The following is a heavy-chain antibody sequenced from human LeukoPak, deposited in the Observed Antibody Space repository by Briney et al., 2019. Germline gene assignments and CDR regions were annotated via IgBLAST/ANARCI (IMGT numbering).Heavy chain of an antibody. CDR2: IYYSGTT. CDR3: AKMIGYDAFDI. D-gene: IGHD3-22*01. V-gene: IGHV4-39*01. CDR1: GGSISSSSYY. Sequence: SETLSLTCTVSGGSISSSSYYWDWIRQPPGKGLEWIGTIYYSGTTYYNPSLKSRVTISVDTSRNQFSLKLSSVTATDTALYYCAKMIGYDAFDIWGQGTMVTVSS. J-gene: IGHJ3*02.